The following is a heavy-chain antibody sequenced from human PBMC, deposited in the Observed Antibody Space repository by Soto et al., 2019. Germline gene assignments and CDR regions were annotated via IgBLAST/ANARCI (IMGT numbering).Heavy chain of an antibody. CDR2: IYDSGST. Sequence: QLQLRESGPGLVKPSETLSLTCTVSGGSISGGVGGLYYWSWIRQPPGKGLEWIGYIYDSGSTYYNPSLKSRVTISVDTSKNRVSLRLGSVTAADTAVYYCAREVIPLTTDWYFDLWGRGTLVTVSS. J-gene: IGHJ2*01. CDR1: GGSISGGVGGLYY. V-gene: IGHV4-30-4*01. D-gene: IGHD4-17*01. CDR3: AREVIPLTTDWYFDL.